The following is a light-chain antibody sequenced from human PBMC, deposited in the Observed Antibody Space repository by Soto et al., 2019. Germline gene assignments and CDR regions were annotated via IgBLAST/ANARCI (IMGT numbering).Light chain of an antibody. CDR3: QQYNNWPYT. Sequence: EIVMTQSPATLSVSPGERATLSCRASQSVSSNLAWYQQKPGQAPRLLIYGASTRATGIPARFSGSGSGTDSTLTISGLQSEDCAVYYCQQYNNWPYTFGQGTKLEIK. V-gene: IGKV3-15*01. J-gene: IGKJ2*01. CDR1: QSVSSN. CDR2: GAS.